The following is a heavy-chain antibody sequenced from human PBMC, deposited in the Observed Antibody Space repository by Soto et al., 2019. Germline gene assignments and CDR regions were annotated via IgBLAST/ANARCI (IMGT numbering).Heavy chain of an antibody. J-gene: IGHJ3*02. D-gene: IGHD2-2*01. CDR3: ARDRCSSTSCYGSDAFDI. V-gene: IGHV3-21*01. CDR2: ISSSSSYI. CDR1: GFTFSSYS. Sequence: EVQLVESGGGLVKPGGSLRLSCAASGFTFSSYSMNWVRQAPGKGLEWVSSISSSSSYIYYADSVKGRFTISRDNAKNSLYVQMNSLRAEDTAVYYCARDRCSSTSCYGSDAFDIWGQGTMVTVSS.